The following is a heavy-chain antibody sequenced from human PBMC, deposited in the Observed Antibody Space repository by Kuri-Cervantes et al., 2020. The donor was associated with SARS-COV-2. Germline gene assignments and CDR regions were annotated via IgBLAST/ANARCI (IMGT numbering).Heavy chain of an antibody. D-gene: IGHD1-26*01. CDR2: ISAYNGNT. CDR1: GYTFTSYG. CDR3: ARGGSYYLDEYYFDY. V-gene: IGHV1-18*01. Sequence: ASVKVSCKASGYTFTSYGISWVRQAPGQGLEWMGWISAYNGNTNCAQKFQGRVTMTRDTSTSTVYMELSSLRSEDTAVYYCARGGSYYLDEYYFDYWGQGTLVTVSS. J-gene: IGHJ4*02.